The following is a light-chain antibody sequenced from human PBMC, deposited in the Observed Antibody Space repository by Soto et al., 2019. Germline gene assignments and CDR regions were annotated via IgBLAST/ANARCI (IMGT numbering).Light chain of an antibody. Sequence: EIVLTQSPATLSLSPGERATLACRASQSVSSYLAWYQQKPGQAXRLLIYDASNRATGIPARFSGSGSGTDFTLTISSLEPEDFAAYYCQQRSNWPPITFGQGTRLEIK. V-gene: IGKV3-11*01. CDR2: DAS. CDR1: QSVSSY. CDR3: QQRSNWPPIT. J-gene: IGKJ5*01.